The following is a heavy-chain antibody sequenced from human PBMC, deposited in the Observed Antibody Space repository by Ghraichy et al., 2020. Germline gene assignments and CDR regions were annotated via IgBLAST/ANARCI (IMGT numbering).Heavy chain of an antibody. D-gene: IGHD6-13*01. Sequence: SCATSGFTFRTYAMGWVRQAPGKGLEWVSSISGSGTRTEYADSVRGRFTISRDYSKSTLYPQMSSLRAEDTALYYCAKGFSGAATVNYFDYWGQGTLVTVSS. CDR2: ISGSGTRT. CDR3: AKGFSGAATVNYFDY. V-gene: IGHV3-23*01. CDR1: GFTFRTYA. J-gene: IGHJ4*02.